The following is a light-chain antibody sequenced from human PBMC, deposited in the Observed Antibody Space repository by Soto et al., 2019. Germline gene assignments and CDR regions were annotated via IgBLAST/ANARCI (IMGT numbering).Light chain of an antibody. CDR2: AAS. CDR1: QSIGGF. V-gene: IGKV1-39*01. Sequence: DIQMTQSPSSLSVSVGDRVTITCRASQSIGGFLNWYQQKLGKAPKLLIYAASTLQSGVPSRFSGSRSGTDFTHTISSLQPEDFATYYCQQSYSTPLTFGGGTKVDIK. J-gene: IGKJ4*01. CDR3: QQSYSTPLT.